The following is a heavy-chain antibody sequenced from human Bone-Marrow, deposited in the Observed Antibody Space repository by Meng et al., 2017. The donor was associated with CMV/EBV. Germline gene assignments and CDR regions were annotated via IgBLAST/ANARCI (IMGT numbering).Heavy chain of an antibody. Sequence: ASVKVSCQASGYTFTSYYMHWVRQAPGQGLEWMGIINPSGGSTSYAQKFQGRVTMTRDTPTSTVYMELSSLRSEDTAVYYCARSPVAREGADAFDIWGQGTMVTVSS. CDR2: INPSGGST. CDR1: GYTFTSYY. J-gene: IGHJ3*02. D-gene: IGHD6-19*01. CDR3: ARSPVAREGADAFDI. V-gene: IGHV1-46*01.